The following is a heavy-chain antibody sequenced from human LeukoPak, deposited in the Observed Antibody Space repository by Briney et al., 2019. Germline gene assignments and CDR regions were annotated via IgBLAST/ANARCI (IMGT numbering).Heavy chain of an antibody. J-gene: IGHJ4*02. D-gene: IGHD5-24*01. CDR3: ARHCCRDGYNFDS. CDR2: IADAGT. Sequence: PGGSLRLSCAASGFTFNDFAMTWVRQAPGKGLEWVSTIADAGTYYADSVKGRFIISRDNSKNMLYLQLNSLRADDTAMYYCARHCCRDGYNFDSWGQGTLVTVSS. CDR1: GFTFNDFA. V-gene: IGHV3-23*01.